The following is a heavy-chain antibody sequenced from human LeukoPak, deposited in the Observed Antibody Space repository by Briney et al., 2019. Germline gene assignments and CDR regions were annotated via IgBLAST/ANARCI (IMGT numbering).Heavy chain of an antibody. V-gene: IGHV1-2*02. Sequence: EASVKVSCKASGGTFSSYAISWVRQAPGQGLEWMGGIIPNSGGTNYAQRFQGRVTMTRDTSITTVYMELSRLRSDDTAVYYCARRVQKLVGTNWFDPWGQGTMVTVSS. CDR2: IIPNSGGT. J-gene: IGHJ5*02. D-gene: IGHD6-13*01. CDR1: GGTFSSYA. CDR3: ARRVQKLVGTNWFDP.